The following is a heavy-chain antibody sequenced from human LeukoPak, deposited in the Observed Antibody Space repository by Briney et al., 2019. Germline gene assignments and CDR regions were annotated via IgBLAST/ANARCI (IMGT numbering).Heavy chain of an antibody. Sequence: SETLSLTCTVSGGSISSYYWSWIRQPAGKGLEWIGRIYTSGSTNYNPSLKSRVTMSVDTSKNQFSLKLSSVTAADTAVYYCARGRYCDSSGPHFDYWGQGTLVTVSS. V-gene: IGHV4-4*07. CDR1: GGSISSYY. CDR2: IYTSGST. D-gene: IGHD3-22*01. CDR3: ARGRYCDSSGPHFDY. J-gene: IGHJ4*02.